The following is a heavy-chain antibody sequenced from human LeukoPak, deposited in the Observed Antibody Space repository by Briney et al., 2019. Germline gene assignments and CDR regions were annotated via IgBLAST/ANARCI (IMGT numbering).Heavy chain of an antibody. Sequence: SETLSLTCAVYGGSFSGYYWSWIRQPPGKGLEWIGEINHSGSTNYNPSLKSRVTTSVDTSKNQFSLKLSSVTAADTAVYYCARRGIAAANPQYYYYYYMDVWGKGTTVTVSS. CDR1: GGSFSGYY. CDR2: INHSGST. V-gene: IGHV4-34*01. J-gene: IGHJ6*03. CDR3: ARRGIAAANPQYYYYYYMDV. D-gene: IGHD6-13*01.